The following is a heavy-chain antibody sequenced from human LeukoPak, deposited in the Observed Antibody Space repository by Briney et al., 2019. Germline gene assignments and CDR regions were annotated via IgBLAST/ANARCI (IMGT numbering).Heavy chain of an antibody. CDR2: ISSRGSTI. V-gene: IGHV3-48*03. D-gene: IGHD4/OR15-4a*01. J-gene: IGHJ3*02. Sequence: GGSLRLSCAASGFTFSSYEMNWVRQAPGKGLEWVSYISSRGSTIYYADSVKGRFTISRDNAKNSLYLQMNSLGAEDTAVYHCARDRDVDYGNDGFDIWGQGTTVTVSS. CDR3: ARDRDVDYGNDGFDI. CDR1: GFTFSSYE.